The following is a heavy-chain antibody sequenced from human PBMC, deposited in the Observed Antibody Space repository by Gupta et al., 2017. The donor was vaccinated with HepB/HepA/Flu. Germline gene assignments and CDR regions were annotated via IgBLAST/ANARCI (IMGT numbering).Heavy chain of an antibody. J-gene: IGHJ4*02. CDR2: IHYTGST. CDR3: SRGRFGDLFDY. CDR1: GDYIGSGTYF. Sequence: QVQLQESGPRLVKPSQTLSPTCTVSGDYIGSGTYFWTWIRQHPQKGLEWIGFIHYTGSTSYNPSLKSRISISLDPSQNQFSLNMESVTAADTAVYFCSRGRFGDLFDYWGQGILVTVSS. D-gene: IGHD3-10*01. V-gene: IGHV4-31*02.